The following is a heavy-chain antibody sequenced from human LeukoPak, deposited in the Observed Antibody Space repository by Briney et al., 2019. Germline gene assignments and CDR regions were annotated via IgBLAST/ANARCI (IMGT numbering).Heavy chain of an antibody. D-gene: IGHD2-15*01. V-gene: IGHV3-7*03. J-gene: IGHJ4*02. CDR1: GFTFSSYW. CDR3: ARAPVTSCSGVLCYPFDY. Sequence: GGSLRLSCAASGFTFSSYWMSWVRQAPGKGLGWVANIKQDGSEKYYVDSVKGRFTISRDNAKNSLYLQMNSLRAEDAAVYYCARAPVTSCSGVLCYPFDYWGQGTLSPSPQ. CDR2: IKQDGSEK.